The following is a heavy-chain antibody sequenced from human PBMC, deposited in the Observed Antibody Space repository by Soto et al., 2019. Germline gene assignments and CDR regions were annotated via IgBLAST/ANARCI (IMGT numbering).Heavy chain of an antibody. Sequence: GGSLRLSCAASGFTFSSYAMSWVRQAPGKGLEWVSAISGSGGSTYYADSVKGRFTISRDNSKNTLYLQMNSLRAEDTAVYYCAKDRGGYCSSTSCYFSWFDPWGQGTLVTVSS. CDR1: GFTFSSYA. CDR3: AKDRGGYCSSTSCYFSWFDP. J-gene: IGHJ5*02. CDR2: ISGSGGST. D-gene: IGHD2-2*01. V-gene: IGHV3-23*01.